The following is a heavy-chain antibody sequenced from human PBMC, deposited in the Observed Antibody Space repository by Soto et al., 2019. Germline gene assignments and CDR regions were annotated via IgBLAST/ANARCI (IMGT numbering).Heavy chain of an antibody. J-gene: IGHJ4*02. Sequence: PGGSLRLSCAASGFTFSSHAMGWVRQAPGKGPEWVSTISGSVSGSYYADSVKGRFTISRDDSKNTLFLQMNSLRVEDTAIYFCAKAYAEGSGWFFDYWGQGTPVTVSS. CDR1: GFTFSSHA. V-gene: IGHV3-23*01. CDR2: ISGSVSGS. D-gene: IGHD6-19*01. CDR3: AKAYAEGSGWFFDY.